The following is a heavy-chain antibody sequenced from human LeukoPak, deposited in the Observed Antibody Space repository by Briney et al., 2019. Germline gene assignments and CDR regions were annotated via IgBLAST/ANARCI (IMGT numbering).Heavy chain of an antibody. CDR2: ISAYNGNT. CDR1: GYTFTSYG. D-gene: IGHD6-19*01. CDR3: ERADSSGWLYYFDY. J-gene: IGHJ4*02. Sequence: ASVKVSCKPSGYTFTSYGISWVRQAPGQGLEWMGWISAYNGNTNYAQKLQGRVTMTTDTSTSTAYMELRSLRSDDTAVYYCERADSSGWLYYFDYWGQGTLVTVSS. V-gene: IGHV1-18*01.